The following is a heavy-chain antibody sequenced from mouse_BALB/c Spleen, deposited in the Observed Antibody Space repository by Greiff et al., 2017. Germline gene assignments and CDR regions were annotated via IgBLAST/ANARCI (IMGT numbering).Heavy chain of an antibody. CDR2: IYPGDGDT. V-gene: IGHV1-82*01. CDR1: GYAFSSSW. J-gene: IGHJ1*01. CDR3: AHYYGSSYWYFDV. Sequence: QVQLKESGPELVKPGASVKISCKASGYAFSSSWMNWVKQRPGQGLEWIGRIYPGDGDTNYNGKFKGKATLTADKSSSTAYMQLSSLTSVDSAVYFCAHYYGSSYWYFDVWGAGTTVTVSS. D-gene: IGHD1-1*01.